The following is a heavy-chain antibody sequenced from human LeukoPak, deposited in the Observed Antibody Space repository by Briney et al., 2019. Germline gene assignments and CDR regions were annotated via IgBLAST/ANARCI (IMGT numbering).Heavy chain of an antibody. D-gene: IGHD2-2*01. CDR2: ISYDGSNK. CDR1: GFTFSSYG. J-gene: IGHJ4*02. CDR3: AKDLPVLSVSSTTPDY. V-gene: IGHV3-30*18. Sequence: GGSLRLSCAASGFTFSSYGMHWVRQAPGKGLEWVAVISYDGSNKYYADSAKGRFTISRDNSKNTLYLQMNSLRAEDTAVYYCAKDLPVLSVSSTTPDYWGQGTLVTVSS.